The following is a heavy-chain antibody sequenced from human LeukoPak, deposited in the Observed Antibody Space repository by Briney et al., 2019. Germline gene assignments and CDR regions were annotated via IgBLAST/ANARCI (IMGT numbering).Heavy chain of an antibody. Sequence: KSGGSLRLSCAASGFTFSSYAMHWVRQAPGKGLEWVAVISYDGSNKYYADSVKGRSTISRDNSKNTLYLQMNSLRAEDTAVYYCARDPYGGNSELYYYYYGMDVWGQGTTVTVAS. V-gene: IGHV3-30*04. CDR3: ARDPYGGNSELYYYYYGMDV. CDR2: ISYDGSNK. J-gene: IGHJ6*02. CDR1: GFTFSSYA. D-gene: IGHD4-23*01.